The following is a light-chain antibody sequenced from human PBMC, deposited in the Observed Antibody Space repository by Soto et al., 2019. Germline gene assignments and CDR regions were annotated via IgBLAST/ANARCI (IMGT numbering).Light chain of an antibody. CDR3: SSYTSSTTFPWF. J-gene: IGLJ1*01. Sequence: QSALTQPASVSGSHGQSITISCTGTSSDVGGYNYVCWYQHHPGKAPKLMIYEVTTRPSGISNRFSGSKSGNTASLTISRLQAEDEADYYCSSYTSSTTFPWFFGTKTKLTVL. CDR2: EVT. CDR1: SSDVGGYNY. V-gene: IGLV2-14*01.